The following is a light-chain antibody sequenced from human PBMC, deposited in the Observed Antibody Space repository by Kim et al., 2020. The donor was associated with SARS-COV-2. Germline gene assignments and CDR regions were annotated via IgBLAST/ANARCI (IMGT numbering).Light chain of an antibody. J-gene: IGLJ1*01. V-gene: IGLV2-14*04. CDR1: SSDVGAYNY. Sequence: GQSITTSCTGTSSDVGAYNYVSWYQQHPGKAPKLMIFDVNKRPSGLSDRFSGSKSGNTVSLTISGLQAEDEADYYCISYASTRSYVFGTGTKVTVL. CDR2: DVN. CDR3: ISYASTRSYV.